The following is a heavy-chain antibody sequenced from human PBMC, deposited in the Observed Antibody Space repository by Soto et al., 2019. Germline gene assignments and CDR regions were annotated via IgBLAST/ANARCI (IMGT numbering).Heavy chain of an antibody. J-gene: IGHJ4*02. CDR3: ARGIFGVVIMNPYYDY. V-gene: IGHV5-51*01. CDR2: IYPGDSDT. D-gene: IGHD3-3*01. CDR1: GYSFTSYW. Sequence: WESLKISCKGSGYSFTSYWIGWVRQMPGKGLEWMGIIYPGDSDTRYSPSFQGQVTISADKSISTAYLQWSSLKASDTAMYYCARGIFGVVIMNPYYDYWGQRNLVTVSS.